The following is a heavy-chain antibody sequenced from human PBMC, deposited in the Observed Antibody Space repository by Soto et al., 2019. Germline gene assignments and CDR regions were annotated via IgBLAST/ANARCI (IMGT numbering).Heavy chain of an antibody. CDR1: GYTFTNYY. Sequence: QVQLVQSGAEVKKPGASVKVSCKASGYTFTNYYLHWVRQAPGQGLEWMGIINPSGGSTTYAQKFQGRVTMTRDTSTSTVYTELSSLRSEDTAVYYCARVYSSGFEYWGQGTLVTVSS. CDR3: ARVYSSGFEY. J-gene: IGHJ4*02. D-gene: IGHD6-19*01. CDR2: INPSGGST. V-gene: IGHV1-46*01.